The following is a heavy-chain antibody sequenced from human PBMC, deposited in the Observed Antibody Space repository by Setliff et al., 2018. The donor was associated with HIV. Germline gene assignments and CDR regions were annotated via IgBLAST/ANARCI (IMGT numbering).Heavy chain of an antibody. CDR2: ISIYDGSEK. CDR3: ARDVTVRLSVEYYFDY. Sequence: EGSLRLSCAASGFTFTTYAMHWVRQAPGKGLEWVAVISIYDGSEKYYADSVKGRFTISRDNSKNMLYLEMNSLRAEDTAIYYCARDVTVRLSVEYYFDYWGQGTLVTVSS. V-gene: IGHV3-30*04. J-gene: IGHJ4*02. D-gene: IGHD2-15*01. CDR1: GFTFTTYA.